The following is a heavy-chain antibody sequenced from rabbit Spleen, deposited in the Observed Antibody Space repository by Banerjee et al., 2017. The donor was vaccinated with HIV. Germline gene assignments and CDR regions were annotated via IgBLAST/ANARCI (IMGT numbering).Heavy chain of an antibody. D-gene: IGHD1-1*01. Sequence: QSLEESGGDLVKPGDSLTFTCKASGFDLGPGTTMSWFRQAPGKGLELIACIDTSSVNTADATWAKGRFTISKTSSTTVTLQMTSLTVADTATYFCARDLTDVIGWNFGWWGPGTLVTVS. CDR2: IDTSSVNT. V-gene: IGHV1S40*01. CDR1: GFDLGPGTT. J-gene: IGHJ4*01. CDR3: ARDLTDVIGWNFGW.